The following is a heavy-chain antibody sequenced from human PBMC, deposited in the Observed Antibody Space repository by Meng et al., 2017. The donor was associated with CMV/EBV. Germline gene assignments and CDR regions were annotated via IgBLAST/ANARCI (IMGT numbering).Heavy chain of an antibody. CDR2: ISYSGST. D-gene: IGHD1-14*01. CDR1: GGSINNNNYY. J-gene: IGHJ5*02. V-gene: IGHV4-39*01. Sequence: SETLSLTCTVSGGSINNNNYYWGWIRQPPGKGLEWIGSISYSGSTYYNPSLKSRVTISVDTSKNQFSLKLSSVTAADTAVHFCARRSVYGWFDRWGQGTLVTVSS. CDR3: ARRSVYGWFDR.